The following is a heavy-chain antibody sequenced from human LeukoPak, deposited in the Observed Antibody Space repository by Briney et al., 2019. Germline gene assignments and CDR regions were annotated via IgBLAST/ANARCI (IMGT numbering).Heavy chain of an antibody. J-gene: IGHJ3*02. CDR1: GFTFTNAW. D-gene: IGHD1-26*01. Sequence: GSLRLSCVDSGFTFTNAWMSWIRQPPGKGLEWIGEINHSGSTNYNPSLKSRVTISVDTSKNQFSLKLSSVTAADTAVYYCARVQELDDAFDIWGQGTMFTVSS. CDR2: INHSGST. V-gene: IGHV4-34*01. CDR3: ARVQELDDAFDI.